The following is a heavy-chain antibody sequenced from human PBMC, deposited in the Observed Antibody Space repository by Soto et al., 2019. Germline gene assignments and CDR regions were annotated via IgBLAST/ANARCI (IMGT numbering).Heavy chain of an antibody. J-gene: IGHJ5*02. CDR2: IWYDGTAT. D-gene: IGHD3-10*01. Sequence: QVQLVESGGGVVQPGRSLTLSCVASGFTLSNYGMHWVRQAPGKGLEWVAVIWYDGTATYSVDSVKGRFSISRGNAKNELFLQLSSLRAEDTAVYYCARSVGSSGSSRWFDTWGQGALVTVSS. V-gene: IGHV3-33*01. CDR3: ARSVGSSGSSRWFDT. CDR1: GFTLSNYG.